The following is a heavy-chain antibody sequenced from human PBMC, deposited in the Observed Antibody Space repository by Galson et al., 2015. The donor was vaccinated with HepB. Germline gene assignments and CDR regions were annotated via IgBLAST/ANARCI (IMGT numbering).Heavy chain of an antibody. J-gene: IGHJ4*02. CDR3: ARGSSWADY. V-gene: IGHV3-21*01. CDR1: GFTFSSYS. CDR2: IRSRSSYI. Sequence: SLRLSCAASGFTFSSYSMNWVRQAPGKGLEWVSSIRSRSSYIYYADSVKGRFTISRDNAKNSLYLQMNSLRAEDTAMYYCARGSSWADYWGQGTLVTVSS. D-gene: IGHD6-13*01.